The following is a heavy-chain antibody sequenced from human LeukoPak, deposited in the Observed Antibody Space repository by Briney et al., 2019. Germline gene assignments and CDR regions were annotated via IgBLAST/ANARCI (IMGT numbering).Heavy chain of an antibody. Sequence: SETLSLTCTVSGGSISSGDYYWSWIRQPPGKGLEWIGYIYYSGSTYYNPSLKSRVTISVDTSKNQFSLKLSSVTAADTAVYYCARVWYSSSCFDYWGQGTLVTGSS. CDR3: ARVWYSSSCFDY. CDR1: GGSISSGDYY. J-gene: IGHJ4*02. CDR2: IYYSGST. D-gene: IGHD6-13*01. V-gene: IGHV4-30-4*08.